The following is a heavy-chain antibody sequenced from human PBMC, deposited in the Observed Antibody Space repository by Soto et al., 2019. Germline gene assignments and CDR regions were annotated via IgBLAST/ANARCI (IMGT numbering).Heavy chain of an antibody. Sequence: QVQLVQSGAEVKKPGSSVKVSCKASGGIFSTYAISWLRQAPGQGLAWMGGIIPLFGTPNYAQRFQGRVTITAAESTSTAYRERSRLRSEDTAVYYCARDRDDYGSGNYYNRIDFWGQGTLVTVSS. CDR2: IIPLFGTP. V-gene: IGHV1-69*01. J-gene: IGHJ4*02. CDR1: GGIFSTYA. CDR3: ARDRDDYGSGNYYNRIDF. D-gene: IGHD3-10*01.